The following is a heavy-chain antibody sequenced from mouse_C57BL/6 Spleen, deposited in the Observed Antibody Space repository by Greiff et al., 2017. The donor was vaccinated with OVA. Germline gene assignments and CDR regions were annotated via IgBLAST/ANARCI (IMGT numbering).Heavy chain of an antibody. CDR3: AREGGYYGSLDY. V-gene: IGHV5-4*01. J-gene: IGHJ2*01. Sequence: EVQVVESGGGLVKPGGSLKLSCAASGFTFSSYAMSWVRQTPEKRLEWVATISDGGSYTYYPDNVKGRFTISRDNAKNNLYLQMSHLKSEDTAMYYCAREGGYYGSLDYWGQGTTLTVSS. D-gene: IGHD1-1*01. CDR2: ISDGGSYT. CDR1: GFTFSSYA.